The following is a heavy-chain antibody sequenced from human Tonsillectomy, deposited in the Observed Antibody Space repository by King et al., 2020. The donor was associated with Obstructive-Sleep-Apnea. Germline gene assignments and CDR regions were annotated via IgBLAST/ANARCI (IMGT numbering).Heavy chain of an antibody. CDR2: INHCGST. CDR3: ARGSGAAAVNWFDP. D-gene: IGHD6-13*01. Sequence: VQLQQWGAGLLKPSETLSLTCGVFGGSFSDYYWSWIRQPPGKGLEWIGEINHCGSTNYNPSLKSRVTISVDTSKNQFSLKLSSVTAADTAVYYCARGSGAAAVNWFDPWGQGTLVTVSS. V-gene: IGHV4-34*01. J-gene: IGHJ5*02. CDR1: GGSFSDYY.